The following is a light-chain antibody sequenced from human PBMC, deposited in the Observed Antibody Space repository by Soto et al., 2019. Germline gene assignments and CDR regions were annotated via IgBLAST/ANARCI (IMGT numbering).Light chain of an antibody. Sequence: DIQMTQSPSTLSASVGDRVTITCRTSQSISSWLAWYQQKPGKAPKLLIYKASSLESGVPSSFSGSGSGTECTLTISSLQPNDFATYYCQQYYSYPLTVGGGTKVEIK. CDR3: QQYYSYPLT. J-gene: IGKJ4*01. CDR2: KAS. CDR1: QSISSW. V-gene: IGKV1-5*03.